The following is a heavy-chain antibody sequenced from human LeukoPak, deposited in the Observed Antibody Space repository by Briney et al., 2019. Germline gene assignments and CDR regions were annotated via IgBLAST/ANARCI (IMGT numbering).Heavy chain of an antibody. D-gene: IGHD2-21*02. Sequence: GGSLRLSCAASGFTFSSYPMSWVRQAPGKGLEWVANIKHDGNEKYFVDSLKGRFTISRDNAKNSLYLLMNSLRAEDTAVYYCARVRSRRAYCGGDCRSPLDYWGQGTLVTVSS. CDR2: IKHDGNEK. V-gene: IGHV3-7*01. J-gene: IGHJ4*02. CDR3: ARVRSRRAYCGGDCRSPLDY. CDR1: GFTFSSYP.